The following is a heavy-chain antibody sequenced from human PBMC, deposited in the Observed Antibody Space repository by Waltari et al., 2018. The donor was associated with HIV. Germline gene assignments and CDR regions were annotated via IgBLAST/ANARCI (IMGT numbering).Heavy chain of an antibody. J-gene: IGHJ4*02. Sequence: QVQLVQSGAEVKKPGSSVKVSCKASGGTFSSYAISWVRQAPGQGLEWMGRIIPILGIANYAQKFQGRVTITADKSTSTAYMELSSLRSEDTAVYYCAREGGILWFGEPLGYWGQGTLVTVSS. CDR2: IIPILGIA. V-gene: IGHV1-69*04. CDR3: AREGGILWFGEPLGY. CDR1: GGTFSSYA. D-gene: IGHD3-10*01.